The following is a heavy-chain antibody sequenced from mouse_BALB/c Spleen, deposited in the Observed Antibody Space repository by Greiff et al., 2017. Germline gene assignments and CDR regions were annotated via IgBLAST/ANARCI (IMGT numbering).Heavy chain of an antibody. CDR3: ARRDGDYDGYFDY. CDR2: IDPENGNT. Sequence: DVQLQESGAELVRPGALVKLSCKASGFNINDYYMHWVKQRPEQGLEWIGWIDPENGNTIYDPKFQGKASITADTSSNTAYLQLSSLTSEDTAVYYCARRDGDYDGYFDYWGQGTTLTVSS. J-gene: IGHJ2*01. V-gene: IGHV14-1*02. D-gene: IGHD2-4*01. CDR1: GFNINDYY.